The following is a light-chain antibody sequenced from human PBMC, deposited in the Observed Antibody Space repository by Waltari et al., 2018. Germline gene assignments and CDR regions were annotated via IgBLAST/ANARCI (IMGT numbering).Light chain of an antibody. CDR1: QSVLYSSNNKKY. Sequence: DIVMTQSPDSLAVSLGERATINCKSSQSVLYSSNNKKYLAWYQQKPGKPPKLLIYWASTRESGVPDRFSGSGSWTDFTLSISSLQAEDVAVYYCQQYYTSPYTFGQGTKLEIK. CDR3: QQYYTSPYT. J-gene: IGKJ2*01. CDR2: WAS. V-gene: IGKV4-1*01.